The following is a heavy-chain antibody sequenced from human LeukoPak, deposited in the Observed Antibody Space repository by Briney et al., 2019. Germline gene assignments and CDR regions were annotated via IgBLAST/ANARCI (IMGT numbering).Heavy chain of an antibody. J-gene: IGHJ4*02. CDR1: GGSFSGYY. CDR3: AYWAGTADAFNGPFDF. V-gene: IGHV4-34*01. CDR2: INHSGST. D-gene: IGHD3-16*01. Sequence: SETLSLTCAVYGGSFSGYYWSWIRQPPGKGLEWIGEINHSGSTNYNPSLKSRVTISVDTSKNQFSLKLSSVTAADTAVYYCAYWAGTADAFNGPFDFWGQGTRVTVSS.